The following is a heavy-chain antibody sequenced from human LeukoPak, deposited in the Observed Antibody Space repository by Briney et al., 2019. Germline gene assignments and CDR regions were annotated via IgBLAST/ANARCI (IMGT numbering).Heavy chain of an antibody. J-gene: IGHJ6*03. D-gene: IGHD2-15*01. CDR3: ARDRGRGDYYYSHYMDV. CDR2: IYYSGSA. CDR1: GDSISSGDYY. Sequence: KSSETLSLTCAVSGDSISSGDYYWSWIRQPPGKGLEWIGYIYYSGSAYYNPSLKSRLSISVDTSKNQFSLRLTSVTAADTAVYYCARDRGRGDYYYSHYMDVWGRGTTVTVS. V-gene: IGHV4-30-4*08.